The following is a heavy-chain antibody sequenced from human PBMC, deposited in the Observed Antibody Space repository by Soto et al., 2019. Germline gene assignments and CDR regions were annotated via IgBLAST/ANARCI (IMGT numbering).Heavy chain of an antibody. V-gene: IGHV2-5*02. J-gene: IGHJ6*02. CDR3: IQSRCGGDCLQTYASFCYCGMDV. D-gene: IGHD2-21*02. Sequence: SGPTLVNPTQTLTLTYTLSAFSLSTGGVGVGWIRQPPGKALEWLALIYWDDDKRYSPSLRSRLTITKDTSKNQVVLTMTNMDPVDTATYYCIQSRCGGDCLQTYASFCYCGMDVWGQGTMVTVSS. CDR1: AFSLSTGGVG. CDR2: IYWDDDK.